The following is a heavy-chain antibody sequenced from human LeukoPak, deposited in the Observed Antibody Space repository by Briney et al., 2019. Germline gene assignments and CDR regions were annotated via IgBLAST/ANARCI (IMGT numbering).Heavy chain of an antibody. CDR2: IYSGGST. Sequence: PGGSLRLSCAASGFTVSSNYMSWVRQAPGKGLEWVSVIYSGGSTYYADSVKGRFTVSRDNAKNSLDLQMNSLRDEDTAVYYCARGEDYWGQGTLVTVSS. J-gene: IGHJ4*02. CDR3: ARGEDY. V-gene: IGHV3-53*01. CDR1: GFTVSSNY.